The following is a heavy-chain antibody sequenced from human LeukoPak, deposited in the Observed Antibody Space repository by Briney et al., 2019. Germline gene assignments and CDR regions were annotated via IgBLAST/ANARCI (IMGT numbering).Heavy chain of an antibody. CDR1: GYTFTTYA. D-gene: IGHD4-11*01. J-gene: IGHJ5*02. V-gene: IGHV1-3*04. CDR2: ISTYNDDR. Sequence: ASVKVSCKASGYTFTTYAIHWVRQAPGQRLEWMGWISTYNDDRKYSPKFQGTVTITRDTSASTAYMELSSLRSEDTAVYYCAREGLIGYSHPCDPWGQGTLVTVSS. CDR3: AREGLIGYSHPCDP.